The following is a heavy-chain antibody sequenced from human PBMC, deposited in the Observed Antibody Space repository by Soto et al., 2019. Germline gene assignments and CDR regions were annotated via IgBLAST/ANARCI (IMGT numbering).Heavy chain of an antibody. CDR2: ISYDGSNK. J-gene: IGHJ6*02. CDR1: GFTFSSYA. V-gene: IGHV3-30-3*01. D-gene: IGHD6-19*01. CDR3: ARGGIAVAHDSEPNYYYYGMDV. Sequence: GGSLRLSCAASGFTFSSYAMHWVRQAPGKGLEWVAVISYDGSNKYYADSVKGRFTISRDNSKNTLYLQMNSLRAEDTAVYYCARGGIAVAHDSEPNYYYYGMDVWGQGTTVTVSS.